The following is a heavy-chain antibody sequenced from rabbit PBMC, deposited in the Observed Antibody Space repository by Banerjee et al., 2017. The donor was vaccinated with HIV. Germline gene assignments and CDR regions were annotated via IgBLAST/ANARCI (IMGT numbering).Heavy chain of an antibody. Sequence: RQAPGKGLEWIACINTSSGNTVYASWAKGRFTISKTSSTTVTLQMTSLTAADTATYFCARYVGTSGSNLWGQGTLVTVS. J-gene: IGHJ6*01. CDR2: INTSSGNT. V-gene: IGHV1S40*01. D-gene: IGHD8-1*01. CDR3: ARYVGTSGSNL.